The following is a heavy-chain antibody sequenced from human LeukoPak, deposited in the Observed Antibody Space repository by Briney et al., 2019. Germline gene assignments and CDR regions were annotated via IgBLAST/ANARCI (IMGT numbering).Heavy chain of an antibody. D-gene: IGHD3-16*01. CDR3: ARETAAVWGSLDY. V-gene: IGHV3-66*01. CDR2: IYSGGST. J-gene: IGHJ4*02. CDR1: GFTFDDYA. Sequence: PGRSLRLSCAASGFTFDDYAMHWVRQAPGKGLEWVSLIYSGGSTYYADSVKGRFTISRDNSKNTLYLQMNSLRAEDTAVYYCARETAAVWGSLDYWGQGTLVTVSS.